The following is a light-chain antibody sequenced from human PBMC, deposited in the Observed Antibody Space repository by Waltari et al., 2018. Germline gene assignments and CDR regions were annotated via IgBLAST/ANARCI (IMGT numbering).Light chain of an antibody. V-gene: IGKV3-11*01. CDR3: QQRSNWPLT. J-gene: IGKJ4*01. Sequence: EIVLTQSPATLSLSPGERATLTCRAIQSVSSYVAWYQQKPGQAPRLLIYDASNRATGIPARFSGSGSGTDFTLTISSLEPEDFAVYYCQQRSNWPLTFGGGTKVEIK. CDR1: QSVSSY. CDR2: DAS.